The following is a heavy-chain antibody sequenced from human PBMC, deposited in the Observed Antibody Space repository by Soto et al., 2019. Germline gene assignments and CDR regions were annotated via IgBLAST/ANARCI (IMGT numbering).Heavy chain of an antibody. CDR2: ISYDGSNK. CDR3: ARPLSSSWSAFDD. CDR1: GFTFSSYA. Sequence: GGSLRLSCAASGFTFSSYAMHWVRQAPGKGLEWVAVISYDGSNKYYADSVKGRFTISRDNSKNTLYLQMNSLRAEDTAVYYCARPLSSSWSAFDDGGQGTLVTV. J-gene: IGHJ4*02. D-gene: IGHD6-13*01. V-gene: IGHV3-30-3*01.